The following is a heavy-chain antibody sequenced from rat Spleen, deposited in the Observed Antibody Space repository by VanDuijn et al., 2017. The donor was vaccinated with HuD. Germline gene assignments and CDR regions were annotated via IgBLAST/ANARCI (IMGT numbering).Heavy chain of an antibody. J-gene: IGHJ3*01. Sequence: EVQLVESGGGLVQPGRSLKLSCVASGFSFNNYWMTWIRQAPGKGLEWVASISNTGGTTNYPDSVKGRISISRDNAKSTLYVQLNSLRSEDTATYYCASRTANWFAYWGQGTLVTVSS. D-gene: IGHD5-1*01. CDR1: GFSFNNYW. CDR3: ASRTANWFAY. CDR2: ISNTGGTT. V-gene: IGHV5-31*01.